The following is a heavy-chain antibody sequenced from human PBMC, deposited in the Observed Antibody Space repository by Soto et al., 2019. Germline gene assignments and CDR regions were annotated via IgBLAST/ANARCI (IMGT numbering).Heavy chain of an antibody. J-gene: IGHJ5*02. V-gene: IGHV1-69*01. Sequence: QVQLVQSGAEVKKPGSSVKVSCKASGGTFSSYAISWVRQAPGQGLEWMGGIIPIFGTANYAQKFQGRVTITADESTSTAYMELSSLRSEDTAVYYCARDWAQLGRSIGVGIFDPWGQGTLVTVSS. CDR1: GGTFSSYA. CDR2: IIPIFGTA. CDR3: ARDWAQLGRSIGVGIFDP. D-gene: IGHD6-6*01.